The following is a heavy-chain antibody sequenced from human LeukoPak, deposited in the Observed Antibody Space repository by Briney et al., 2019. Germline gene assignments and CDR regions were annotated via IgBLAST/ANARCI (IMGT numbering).Heavy chain of an antibody. J-gene: IGHJ4*02. Sequence: PGGSLRLSRVASGFTFSSSWMSWVRRAPGKGLEWVANIKQDGTEEYYVDSVRGRFSISKDNAKNSLYLQMNSLRAEDTAVYYCARDPCHGALDYWGQGALVTVSS. CDR1: GFTFSSSW. V-gene: IGHV3-7*03. D-gene: IGHD2-2*01. CDR2: IKQDGTEE. CDR3: ARDPCHGALDY.